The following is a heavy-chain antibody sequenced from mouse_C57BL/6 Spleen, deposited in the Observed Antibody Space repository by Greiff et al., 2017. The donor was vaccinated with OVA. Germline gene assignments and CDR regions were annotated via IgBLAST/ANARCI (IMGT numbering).Heavy chain of an antibody. D-gene: IGHD1-1*01. V-gene: IGHV1-15*01. J-gene: IGHJ4*01. Sequence: QFQLQQSGAELVRPGASVTLSCKASGYTFTDYEMHWVKQTPVHGLEWIGALDPETGGTAYNQTFKGKAILTADKSSSTAYMERRSLTSEGSAVYDCTNYYGSDYYSRDYWGQGTSVTVSS. CDR1: GYTFTDYE. CDR2: LDPETGGT. CDR3: TNYYGSDYYSRDY.